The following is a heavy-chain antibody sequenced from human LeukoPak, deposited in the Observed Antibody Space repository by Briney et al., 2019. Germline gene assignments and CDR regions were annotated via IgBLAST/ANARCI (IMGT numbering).Heavy chain of an antibody. D-gene: IGHD5-24*01. CDR3: AKTFKPLDGYSIHDAFDI. CDR2: IKQDGSEK. J-gene: IGHJ3*02. Sequence: GGSLRLSCEASGLSFSSYWMSWVRQAPGKGLEWVVNIKQDGSEKYYVDSVKGRFTISRDNAKNSLYLQMNSLRAEDTAVYYCAKTFKPLDGYSIHDAFDIWGQGTMVTVSS. CDR1: GLSFSSYW. V-gene: IGHV3-7*03.